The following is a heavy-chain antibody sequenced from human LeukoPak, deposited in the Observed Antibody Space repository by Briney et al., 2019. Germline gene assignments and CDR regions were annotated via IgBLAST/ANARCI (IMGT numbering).Heavy chain of an antibody. Sequence: ASVKVSCKASGYTFTSYAISWLRQAPGQGIEWMGWISANKGDTEYAQKFQGRLTVTRDTSTSTAYMELKRLKSDDTAVYYCARADIIVVAGATPVGSAFEYWGQGTLITVS. J-gene: IGHJ4*02. CDR1: GYTFTSYA. CDR2: ISANKGDT. V-gene: IGHV1-18*01. D-gene: IGHD2-15*01. CDR3: ARADIIVVAGATPVGSAFEY.